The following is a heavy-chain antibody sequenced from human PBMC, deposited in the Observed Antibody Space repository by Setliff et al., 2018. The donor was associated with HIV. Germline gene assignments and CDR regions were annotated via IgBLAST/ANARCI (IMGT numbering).Heavy chain of an antibody. Sequence: PGESLKISCKASGYSFSDYWIGWVRQMPGKGLEWMGVTYPGDSSTKYSPSFQGQVTVSADKSISTAYLQWSSLKASDTAMYYCATSPGTYSSSSASYFDYWGQGTLVTVSS. J-gene: IGHJ4*02. CDR1: GYSFSDYW. D-gene: IGHD6-6*01. V-gene: IGHV5-51*01. CDR2: TYPGDSST. CDR3: ATSPGTYSSSSASYFDY.